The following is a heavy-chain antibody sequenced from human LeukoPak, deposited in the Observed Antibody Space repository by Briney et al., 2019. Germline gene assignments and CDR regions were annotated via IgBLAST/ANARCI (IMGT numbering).Heavy chain of an antibody. CDR1: GYTFTSYG. D-gene: IGHD3-9*01. V-gene: IGHV1-18*01. CDR3: ARGYDILTGTGWFDP. CDR2: ISAYNGNT. J-gene: IGHJ5*02. Sequence: ASVKVSCKASGYTFTSYGISWVRQAPGQGLEWMGWISAYNGNTNYAQKRQGRVTMTTDTSTSTAYMELRSLRSDDTAVYYCARGYDILTGTGWFDPWGQGTLVTVSS.